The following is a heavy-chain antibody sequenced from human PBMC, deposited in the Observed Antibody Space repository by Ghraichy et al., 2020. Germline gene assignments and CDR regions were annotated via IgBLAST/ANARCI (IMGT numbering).Heavy chain of an antibody. V-gene: IGHV1-69*02. CDR3: ARGGGVVVVAATPFYYYYYGMDV. Sequence: SVKVSCKASGGTFSSYTISWVRQAPGQGLEWMGRIIPILGIANYAQKFQGRVTITADKSTSTAYMELSSLRSEDTAVYYCARGGGVVVVAATPFYYYYYGMDVWGQGTTVTVSS. CDR2: IIPILGIA. D-gene: IGHD2-15*01. J-gene: IGHJ6*02. CDR1: GGTFSSYT.